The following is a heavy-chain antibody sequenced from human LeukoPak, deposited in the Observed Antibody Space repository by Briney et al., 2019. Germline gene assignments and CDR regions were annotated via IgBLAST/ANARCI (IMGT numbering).Heavy chain of an antibody. D-gene: IGHD3-22*01. CDR1: GGSISSYY. V-gene: IGHV4-4*07. Sequence: SETLSLTCTVSGGSISSYYWSWIRQPAGKGLEWIGRIYTSGSTNYNPSLKSRVTMSVDTSKNQFSLKLSSVTAADTAVYYCAREAYYYDSSGYIPDKGDDAFDIWGQGTMVTVSS. J-gene: IGHJ3*02. CDR3: AREAYYYDSSGYIPDKGDDAFDI. CDR2: IYTSGST.